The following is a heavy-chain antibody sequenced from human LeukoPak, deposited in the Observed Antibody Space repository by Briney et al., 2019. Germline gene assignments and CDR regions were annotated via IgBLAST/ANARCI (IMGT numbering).Heavy chain of an antibody. Sequence: SETLSLTCAVYGGSFSGYYWSWIRQPPGKGLESIGEINHSGSTNYNPSLKSRVTISVDTSKNQFSLKLSSVTAADTAVYYCARPGYSSNRGFDYWGQGTLVTVSS. V-gene: IGHV4-34*01. CDR3: ARPGYSSNRGFDY. J-gene: IGHJ4*02. CDR2: INHSGST. D-gene: IGHD6-13*01. CDR1: GGSFSGYY.